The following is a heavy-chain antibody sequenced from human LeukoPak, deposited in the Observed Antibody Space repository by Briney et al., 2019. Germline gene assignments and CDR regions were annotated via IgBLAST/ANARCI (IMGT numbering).Heavy chain of an antibody. Sequence: GGSLRHSCAASGFTFSSYAMHWVRQAPGKGLEWVAVISYDGSNKYYADSVKGRFTISRDNSKNTLYLQMNSLRAEDTAVYYCARAPITMVRGVIVYYGMDVWGQGTTVTVSS. CDR1: GFTFSSYA. CDR3: ARAPITMVRGVIVYYGMDV. J-gene: IGHJ6*02. V-gene: IGHV3-30-3*01. CDR2: ISYDGSNK. D-gene: IGHD3-10*01.